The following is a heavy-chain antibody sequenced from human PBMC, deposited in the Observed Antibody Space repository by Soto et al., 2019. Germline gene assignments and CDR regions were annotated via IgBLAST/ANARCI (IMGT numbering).Heavy chain of an antibody. CDR1: GYTFSRYG. Sequence: QVHLVQSGTEVKEPGASVKVSCKASGYTFSRYGISWVRQAPGQGLEWMAWTSGHNDNTNYAEKFQGRVTQTTDTSTGTAYMDLTSLKSDDTAVYYCARDERDTCSGAGCFYFDYWGQGTLVTVSS. CDR2: TSGHNDNT. D-gene: IGHD2-8*02. V-gene: IGHV1-18*04. CDR3: ARDERDTCSGAGCFYFDY. J-gene: IGHJ4*02.